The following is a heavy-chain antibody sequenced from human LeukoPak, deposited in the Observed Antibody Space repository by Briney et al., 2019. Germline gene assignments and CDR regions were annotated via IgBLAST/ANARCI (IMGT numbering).Heavy chain of an antibody. V-gene: IGHV3-48*03. D-gene: IGHD3-9*01. CDR1: GFTFDDYG. J-gene: IGHJ4*02. Sequence: SGGSLRLSCAASGFTFDDYGMNWVRQAPGKGLEWVSYISSSGSIIYYADSVKGRFTISRDNAKNSLYLQMNSLRAEDTAVYYCASLLTGYYDILTGYTWAVYWGQGTLVTVSS. CDR2: ISSSGSII. CDR3: ASLLTGYYDILTGYTWAVY.